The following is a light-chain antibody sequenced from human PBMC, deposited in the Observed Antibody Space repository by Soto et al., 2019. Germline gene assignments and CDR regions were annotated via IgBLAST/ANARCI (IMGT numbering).Light chain of an antibody. Sequence: IQMTQSPSSLSASVGDRVTITCRASQNINTWLAWYQQQPGKAPKLMIYKASSLQSGVPSRFSGTGSGTEFTLTISSLQPEDFATYYCQQSYSSPPTFGQGTKVDI. CDR2: KAS. V-gene: IGKV1-5*03. CDR1: QNINTW. CDR3: QQSYSSPPT. J-gene: IGKJ1*01.